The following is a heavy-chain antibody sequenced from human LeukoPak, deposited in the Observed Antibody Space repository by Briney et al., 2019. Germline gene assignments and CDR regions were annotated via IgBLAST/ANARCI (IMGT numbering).Heavy chain of an antibody. D-gene: IGHD2-2*01. CDR2: ISSSSSYI. V-gene: IGHV3-21*01. J-gene: IGHJ3*02. CDR1: GFTFSSYS. Sequence: GGSLRLSCAASGFTFSSYSTNWVRQAPGKGLEWVSSISSSSSYIYYADSVKGRFTISRDNAKNSLYLQMNSLRAEDTAVYYCARDSADIVVVPAAMSAFDIWGQGTMVTVSS. CDR3: ARDSADIVVVPAAMSAFDI.